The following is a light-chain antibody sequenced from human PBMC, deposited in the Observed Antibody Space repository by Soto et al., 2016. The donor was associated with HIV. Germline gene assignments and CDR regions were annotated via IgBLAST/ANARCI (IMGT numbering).Light chain of an antibody. Sequence: DIQMTQSPSSLSASVGDSVTITCRASQSISQNLNWYQQKPGRAPKLLIYAASSLQSGVTLRFSGSGSGTDFALTITSLQPEDFATYYCQQSYSIPYTFGQGTKLE. CDR3: QQSYSIPYT. J-gene: IGKJ2*01. V-gene: IGKV1-39*01. CDR1: QSISQN. CDR2: AAS.